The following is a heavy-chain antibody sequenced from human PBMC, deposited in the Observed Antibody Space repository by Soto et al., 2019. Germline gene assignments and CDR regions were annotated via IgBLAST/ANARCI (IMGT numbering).Heavy chain of an antibody. CDR2: IIPILGIA. D-gene: IGHD2-15*01. CDR1: GYTFTSYA. V-gene: IGHV1-69*04. J-gene: IGHJ4*02. CDR3: ARDLGYCSGGSCRIDY. Sequence: SVKVSCKASGYTFTSYAMHWVRQAPGQRLEWMGRIIPILGIANYAQKFQGRVTITADKSTSTAYMELSSLRSEDTAVYYCARDLGYCSGGSCRIDYWGQGTLVTVSS.